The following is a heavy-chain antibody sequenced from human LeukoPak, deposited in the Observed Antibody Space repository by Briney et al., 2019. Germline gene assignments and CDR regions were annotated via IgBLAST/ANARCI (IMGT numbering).Heavy chain of an antibody. J-gene: IGHJ4*02. V-gene: IGHV3-53*01. CDR2: VYSSGST. D-gene: IGHD1-26*01. Sequence: GGSLRLSCAASTFIVSSSHMTWVRQTPGKGLEWVSVVYSSGSTFYADSVKGRFTISRDNAKNSLYLQMSSLRAEDTAVYYCAREGSYGGRYFDFWGQGTLVTVSS. CDR1: TFIVSSSH. CDR3: AREGSYGGRYFDF.